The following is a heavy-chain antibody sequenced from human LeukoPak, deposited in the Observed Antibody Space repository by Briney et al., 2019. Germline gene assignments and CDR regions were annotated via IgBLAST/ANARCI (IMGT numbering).Heavy chain of an antibody. CDR3: AKGPAYCGGDCYPRRDMDV. J-gene: IGHJ6*03. V-gene: IGHV3-7*01. CDR2: IKQDGSEK. D-gene: IGHD2-21*02. Sequence: GGSLRLSCAASGFTFSNYWMRWVRQAPGKGLEWVANIKQDGSEKYYVDSVKGRFTVSRDNAKNSLYLQMNSLRAEDTAVYYCAKGPAYCGGDCYPRRDMDVWGKGTTVTVSS. CDR1: GFTFSNYW.